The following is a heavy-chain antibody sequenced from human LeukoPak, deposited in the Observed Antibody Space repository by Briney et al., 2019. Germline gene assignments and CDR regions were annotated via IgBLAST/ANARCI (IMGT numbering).Heavy chain of an antibody. V-gene: IGHV1-8*01. D-gene: IGHD3-3*01. Sequence: GASVKVSCKASGYTFTSYDINWVRQATGQGLECMGWMNPNSGNTGYAQKFQGRVTMTRNTSISTAYMELSSLRSEDTAVYYCAGGPITIFGVVISNWGQGTLVTVSS. CDR2: MNPNSGNT. J-gene: IGHJ4*02. CDR1: GYTFTSYD. CDR3: AGGPITIFGVVISN.